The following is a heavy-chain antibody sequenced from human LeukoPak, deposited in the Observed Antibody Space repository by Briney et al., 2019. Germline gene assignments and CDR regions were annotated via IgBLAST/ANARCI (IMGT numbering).Heavy chain of an antibody. CDR3: ARIEGCGGDCYPRGDNWFDP. J-gene: IGHJ5*02. Sequence: GESLKISCKGSGYSFTSYWTGWVRQMPGKGLEWMGIIYPGDSDTRYSPSFQGQVTISADKSISTAYLQWSSLKASDTAMYYCARIEGCGGDCYPRGDNWFDPWGQGTLVTVSS. D-gene: IGHD2-21*02. V-gene: IGHV5-51*01. CDR2: IYPGDSDT. CDR1: GYSFTSYW.